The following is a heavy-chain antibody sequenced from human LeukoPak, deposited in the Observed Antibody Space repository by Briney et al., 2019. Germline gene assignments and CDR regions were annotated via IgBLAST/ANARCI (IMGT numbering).Heavy chain of an antibody. CDR1: GFTFSNYA. V-gene: IGHV3-23*01. D-gene: IGHD1-26*01. Sequence: QPGGSLRLSCAASGFTFSNYAMSWVRQAPGKGLEWVSIISGSGGSTYYADSVKGRFTISRDNSKNTLYLQMNSLRAEDTAVYYCAKSLRESGSYMHGAFDIWGQGTMVTVSS. J-gene: IGHJ3*02. CDR3: AKSLRESGSYMHGAFDI. CDR2: ISGSGGST.